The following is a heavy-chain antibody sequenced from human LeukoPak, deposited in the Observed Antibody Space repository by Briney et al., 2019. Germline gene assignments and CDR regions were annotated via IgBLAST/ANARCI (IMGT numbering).Heavy chain of an antibody. J-gene: IGHJ4*02. CDR1: RFTFDDYV. D-gene: IGHD5-18*01. CDR3: AKGSVDTAMATDY. CDR2: ISRDSYST. Sequence: QPGGSLRLSCAASRFTFDDYVMHWVRQAPGKGLEWVSLISRDSYSTYYADSVKGRFTISRDNSKNSLYLQMNSLRTEDTALYYCAKGSVDTAMATDYWGQGTLVTVSS. V-gene: IGHV3-43*02.